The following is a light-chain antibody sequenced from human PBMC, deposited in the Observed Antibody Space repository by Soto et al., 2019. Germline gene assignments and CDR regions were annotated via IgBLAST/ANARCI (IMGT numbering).Light chain of an antibody. J-gene: IGKJ2*01. Sequence: EIVMTQSPATLSVSPGERATLSCRASQSVSDKSAWYQQKPGQAPRLLIFGASTRATGIPARFSGSGSGTEFTLTISSLQSEDFAVYYCQQYNSWPYTFGQGTKLESK. CDR1: QSVSDK. V-gene: IGKV3-15*01. CDR3: QQYNSWPYT. CDR2: GAS.